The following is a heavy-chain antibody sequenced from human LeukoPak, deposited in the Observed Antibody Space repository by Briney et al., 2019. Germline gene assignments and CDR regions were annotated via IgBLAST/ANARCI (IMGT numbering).Heavy chain of an antibody. CDR2: IGTAGDT. J-gene: IGHJ4*02. CDR1: GFTFSDYG. V-gene: IGHV3-13*01. CDR3: VRVAKERVGGVYYFDY. Sequence: AGGSLRLSCAASGFTFSDYGMHWVRQATGKGMEWVSAIGTAGDTYYTGSVKGRFTISRENAKNSLYLQMNSLRAGDTAVYYCVRVAKERVGGVYYFDYWGQGTPATVSS. D-gene: IGHD1-1*01.